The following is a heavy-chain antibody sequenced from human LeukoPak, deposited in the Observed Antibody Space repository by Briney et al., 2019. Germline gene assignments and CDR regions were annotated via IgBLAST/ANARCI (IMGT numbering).Heavy chain of an antibody. J-gene: IGHJ5*02. D-gene: IGHD3-9*01. V-gene: IGHV4-4*07. CDR1: GDSINIYY. CDR3: ARGAYDVLTGTHYNWCDP. Sequence: SETLSLTCSVSGDSINIYYWFWVRQPAGKGLEWIGRITGSGSTNYNPSLKSRVTMSVDTSKNQFSLRLTSVAAADSAVYYCARGAYDVLTGTHYNWCDPWGQGTLVIVPS. CDR2: ITGSGST.